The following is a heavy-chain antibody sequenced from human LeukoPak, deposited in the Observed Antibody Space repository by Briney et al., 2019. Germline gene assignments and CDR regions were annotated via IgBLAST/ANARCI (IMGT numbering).Heavy chain of an antibody. V-gene: IGHV3-30*02. CDR1: GFTFSSYG. CDR3: AKEWRLLRGY. Sequence: GGSLRLSCAASGFTFSSYGIHWVRQAPGKGLEWVAFIRYDGSNKYYADSVKGRFTISRDNSKNTLYLQMNSLRAEDTAVYYCAKEWRLLRGYWGQGTLVTVSS. CDR2: IRYDGSNK. D-gene: IGHD2-21*02. J-gene: IGHJ4*02.